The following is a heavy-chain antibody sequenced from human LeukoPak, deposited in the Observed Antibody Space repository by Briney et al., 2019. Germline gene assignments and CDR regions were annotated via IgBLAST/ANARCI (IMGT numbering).Heavy chain of an antibody. D-gene: IGHD4-17*01. CDR3: ARESYGVYAKNGYYYYYMDV. CDR2: ISSSSSYI. Sequence: PGGSLRLSCAASGFTFSRYSMNWVRQAPGKGLEWVSSISSSSSYIYYADSVKGRFTISRDNAKNSLYLQMNSLRAEDTAVYYCARESYGVYAKNGYYYYYMDVWGEGTTATVSS. J-gene: IGHJ6*03. CDR1: GFTFSRYS. V-gene: IGHV3-21*01.